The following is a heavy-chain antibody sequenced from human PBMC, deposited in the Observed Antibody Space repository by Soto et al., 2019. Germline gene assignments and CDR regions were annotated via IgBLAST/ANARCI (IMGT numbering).Heavy chain of an antibody. CDR1: GFTFLSFT. CDR2: ISSNSAYI. D-gene: IGHD6-13*01. CDR3: TRDASRDSSARGWFDP. Sequence: GSLRLSCAASGFTFLSFTMNWVRQAPGKGLEWVSTISSNSAYIYYTDALRGRFTISRDNAKNSLHLQMKSLRAEDTAVHYCTRDASRDSSARGWFDPWGPGTLVTVSS. V-gene: IGHV3-21*01. J-gene: IGHJ5*02.